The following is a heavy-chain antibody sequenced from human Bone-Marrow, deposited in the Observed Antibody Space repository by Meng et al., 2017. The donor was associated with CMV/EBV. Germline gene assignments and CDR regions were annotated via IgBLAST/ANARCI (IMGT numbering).Heavy chain of an antibody. V-gene: IGHV1-69*10. J-gene: IGHJ6*02. Sequence: GGSLRLSCAASGYTFTSYYMHWVRQAPGQGLEWMGGIIPILGIANYAQKFQGRVTITADKSTSTAYMELSSLRSEDTAVYYCGRGGYCSSTSCLYYYYYGMDVWGQGTTVTVSS. CDR2: IIPILGIA. CDR1: GYTFTSYY. D-gene: IGHD2-2*01. CDR3: GRGGYCSSTSCLYYYYYGMDV.